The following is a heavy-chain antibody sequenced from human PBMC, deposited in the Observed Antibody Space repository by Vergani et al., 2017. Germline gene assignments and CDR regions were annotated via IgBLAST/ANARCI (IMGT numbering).Heavy chain of an antibody. J-gene: IGHJ6*03. CDR3: AKDAYDILTGYYMDV. CDR2: ISSSGSTI. CDR1: GFTFSSYE. Sequence: EVQLVESGGGLVQPGRSLRLSCAASGFTFSSYEMNWVRQAPGKGLEWVSYISSSGSTIYYADSVKGRFTISRNNAKNSLYLQMNSLRGEDPAVYYCAKDAYDILTGYYMDVWGKGTTVTVSS. D-gene: IGHD3-9*01. V-gene: IGHV3-48*03.